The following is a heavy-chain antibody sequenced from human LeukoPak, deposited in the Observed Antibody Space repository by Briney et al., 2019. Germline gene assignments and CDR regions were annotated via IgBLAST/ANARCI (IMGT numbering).Heavy chain of an antibody. Sequence: SETLSLTCTVSGGSISSGDYYGSWIRQPPGKGLEWIGYIYYSGSTYYNPSLKSRVTISVDTSKSQFSLRLSSVTAADTAVYYCARESSGYIFDYWGQGTLVTVSS. CDR3: ARESSGYIFDY. CDR1: GGSISSGDYY. J-gene: IGHJ4*02. D-gene: IGHD3-22*01. V-gene: IGHV4-30-4*01. CDR2: IYYSGST.